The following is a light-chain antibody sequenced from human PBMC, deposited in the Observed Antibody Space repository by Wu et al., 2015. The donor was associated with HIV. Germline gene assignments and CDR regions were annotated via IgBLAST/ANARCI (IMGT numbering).Light chain of an antibody. CDR1: QNIKKW. Sequence: DIRMTQSPSTLSASVGDRVNISCRASQNIKKWLAWYQQKPGKAPNLLIYMASNLESGVPSRFSGSGFGTEFTLSISGLQSDDSATYYCQQYDSFSWTFGQGTKIEV. CDR2: MAS. J-gene: IGKJ1*01. CDR3: QQYDSFSWT. V-gene: IGKV1-5*03.